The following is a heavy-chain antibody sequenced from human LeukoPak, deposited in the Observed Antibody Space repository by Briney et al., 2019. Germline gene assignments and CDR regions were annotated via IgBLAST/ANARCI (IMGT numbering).Heavy chain of an antibody. CDR3: AREYLFSSGWSVYYYYYMDV. CDR2: IKQDGSEK. J-gene: IGHJ6*03. CDR1: GFTFDDYA. Sequence: GGSLRLSCAASGFTFDDYAMHWVRQAPGKGLEWVANIKQDGSEKYYVDSVKGRFTISRDNAKNSLYLQMNSLRAEDTAVYYCAREYLFSSGWSVYYYYYMDVWGKGTTVTVSS. D-gene: IGHD6-19*01. V-gene: IGHV3-7*01.